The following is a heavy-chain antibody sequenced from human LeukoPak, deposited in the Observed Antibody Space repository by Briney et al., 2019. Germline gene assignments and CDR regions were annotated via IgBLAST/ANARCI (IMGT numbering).Heavy chain of an antibody. J-gene: IGHJ6*03. D-gene: IGHD2-15*01. Sequence: SSVKVSCKASGGTFSSYAISWVRQAPGQGLEWMGGIIPIFGTANYAQKFQGRGTITADESTSTAYMELSSLRSEDTAVYYCARVWGYCSGGSCYSGIGYYYYMDVWGKGATVTISS. CDR1: GGTFSSYA. V-gene: IGHV1-69*01. CDR2: IIPIFGTA. CDR3: ARVWGYCSGGSCYSGIGYYYYMDV.